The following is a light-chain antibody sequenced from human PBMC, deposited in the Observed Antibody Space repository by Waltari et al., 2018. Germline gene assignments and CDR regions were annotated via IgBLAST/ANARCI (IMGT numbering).Light chain of an antibody. CDR2: VNSDGSH. Sequence: QLVLTQSPSASASLGASVKHTCTLNSGHSTNIIAWHQQQPEKGPRYLMKVNSDGSHSKGDEIPDRFSGSSSSSGAERYLTISSVQSEDEADYYCQTGGHGTWVFGGGTKLTVL. J-gene: IGLJ3*02. CDR3: QTGGHGTWV. CDR1: SGHSTNI. V-gene: IGLV4-69*01.